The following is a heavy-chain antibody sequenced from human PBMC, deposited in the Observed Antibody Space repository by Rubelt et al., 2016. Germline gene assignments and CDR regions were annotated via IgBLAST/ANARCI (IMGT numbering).Heavy chain of an antibody. D-gene: IGHD3-10*01. Sequence: QVQLQESGPGLVKPSETLSLTCTVSGYSISSGYYWGWIRQPPGKGLEWIGSIFYSGSTYYHPSLKSRVTISVDTSKNQFSLKVSSVTAADTAVYYCSRRNGEPIDYWGQETLVTVSS. CDR1: GYSISSGYY. CDR3: SRRNGEPIDY. J-gene: IGHJ4*02. V-gene: IGHV4-38-2*02. CDR2: IFYSGST.